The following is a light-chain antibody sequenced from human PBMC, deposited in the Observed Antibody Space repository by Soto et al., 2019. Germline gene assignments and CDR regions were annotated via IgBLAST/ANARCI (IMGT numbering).Light chain of an antibody. CDR2: KAS. J-gene: IGKJ1*01. CDR1: QTISSW. CDR3: QQYSSYSWT. Sequence: DIQMTQSPSTLSGSVGDRVTITCPASQTISSWLAWYQQKPGKAPKLLIYKASTLKSGVPSRFSGSGSGTEFTLTISSLQPDDFATYYCQQYSSYSWTFGQGTKGDIK. V-gene: IGKV1-5*03.